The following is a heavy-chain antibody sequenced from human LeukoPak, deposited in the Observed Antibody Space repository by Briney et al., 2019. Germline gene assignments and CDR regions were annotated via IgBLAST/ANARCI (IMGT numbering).Heavy chain of an antibody. CDR1: GASFSGYY. J-gene: IGHJ4*02. D-gene: IGHD3-10*01. Sequence: SETLSLTCGVSGASFSGYYWSWIRQPPGKGLEWIGEINHRGGTNYNPSLKSRVTISVDTSKKQFSLKLRSVTAEDTAVYYCATDRYYGSGSYYKSDHWGQGTLVTVSS. V-gene: IGHV4-34*01. CDR3: ATDRYYGSGSYYKSDH. CDR2: INHRGGT.